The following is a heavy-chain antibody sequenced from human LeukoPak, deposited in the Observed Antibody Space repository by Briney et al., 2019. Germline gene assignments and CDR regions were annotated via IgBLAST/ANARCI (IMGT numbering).Heavy chain of an antibody. CDR3: AKGRNIVVVVAAGDFDI. Sequence: GGSLRLSCAASGFTFSSYGMHWVRQAPGKGLEWVAVISYDGSNKYYADSVKGRFTISRDNSKNTLYLQMNSLRAEDTAVYYCAKGRNIVVVVAAGDFDIWGQGTLVTVSS. J-gene: IGHJ4*02. CDR2: ISYDGSNK. D-gene: IGHD2-15*01. V-gene: IGHV3-30*18. CDR1: GFTFSSYG.